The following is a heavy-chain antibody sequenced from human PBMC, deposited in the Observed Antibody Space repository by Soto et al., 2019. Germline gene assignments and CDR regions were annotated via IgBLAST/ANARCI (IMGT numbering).Heavy chain of an antibody. J-gene: IGHJ2*01. CDR1: GFTFSSYA. CDR3: AKGNQLLFFSEELTRYFDL. CDR2: ISGSGGST. D-gene: IGHD2-2*01. Sequence: EVQLLESGGGLVQPGGSLRLSCAASGFTFSSYAMSWVRQAPGKGLEWVSAISGSGGSTYYADSVKGRFTISRDNSKNTLYLQMNSLRAEDTAVYYCAKGNQLLFFSEELTRYFDLWGRGTLVTVSS. V-gene: IGHV3-23*01.